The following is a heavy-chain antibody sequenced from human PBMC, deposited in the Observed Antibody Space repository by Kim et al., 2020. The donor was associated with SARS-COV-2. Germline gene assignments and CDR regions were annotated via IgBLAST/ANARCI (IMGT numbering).Heavy chain of an antibody. D-gene: IGHD5-18*01. Sequence: GGSLRLSCAASGFTFSSYAMHWVRQAPGKGLEWVAVISYDGSNKYYADSVKGRFTISRDNSKNTLYLQMNSLRAEDTAVYYCARDPGLYSYAPWNWFDPWGQGTLVTVSS. J-gene: IGHJ5*02. CDR3: ARDPGLYSYAPWNWFDP. V-gene: IGHV3-30*04. CDR1: GFTFSSYA. CDR2: ISYDGSNK.